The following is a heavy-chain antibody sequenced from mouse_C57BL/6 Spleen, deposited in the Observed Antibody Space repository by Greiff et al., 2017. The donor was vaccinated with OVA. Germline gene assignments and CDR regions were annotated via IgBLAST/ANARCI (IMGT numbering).Heavy chain of an antibody. J-gene: IGHJ2*01. CDR2: INPNNGGT. CDR1: GYTFTDYY. Sequence: EVQLQQSGPELVKPGASVKISCKASGYTFTDYYMNWVKQSHGKSLEWIGDINPNNGGTSYNQKFKGKATLTVDKSSITAYMELRSLTSEDSAGYYCAGSPLRATGDYWGQGTTLTVSS. D-gene: IGHD3-1*01. CDR3: AGSPLRATGDY. V-gene: IGHV1-26*01.